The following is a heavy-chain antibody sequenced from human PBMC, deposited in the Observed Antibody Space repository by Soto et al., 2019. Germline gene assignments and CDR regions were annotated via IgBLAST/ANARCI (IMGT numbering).Heavy chain of an antibody. V-gene: IGHV3-33*01. CDR3: ARPSHEFWGGSYGMDV. CDR2: IWYDGSNK. CDR1: GFTFSSYG. Sequence: QVQLVESGGGVVQPGRSLRLSCAASGFTFSSYGMHWVRQAPGKGLEWVAVIWYDGSNKYYADSVKGRFTISRDNSKNTLYLQMNSRRAEDTAVYYCARPSHEFWGGSYGMDVWGQGTTVTVSS. D-gene: IGHD3-3*01. J-gene: IGHJ6*02.